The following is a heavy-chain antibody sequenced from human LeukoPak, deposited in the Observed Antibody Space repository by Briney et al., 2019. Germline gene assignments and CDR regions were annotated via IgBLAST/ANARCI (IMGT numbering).Heavy chain of an antibody. J-gene: IGHJ4*02. Sequence: GGSLRLSCEASGFTFSHYAMHWVRQAPGKGLEWVAVMSSDGNKNYYADSVKGRFTISRDNSKDTLYLEMHSLIREDTAVYYCARDLCGDYDFWSGRLPIEWGRGTLVTVPS. D-gene: IGHD3-3*01. V-gene: IGHV3-30*04. CDR3: ARDLCGDYDFWSGRLPIE. CDR1: GFTFSHYA. CDR2: MSSDGNKN.